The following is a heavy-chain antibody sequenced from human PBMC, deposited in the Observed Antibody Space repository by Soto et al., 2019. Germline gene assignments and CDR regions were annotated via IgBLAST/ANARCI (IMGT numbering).Heavy chain of an antibody. CDR2: ISAYNGNT. V-gene: IGHV1-18*01. D-gene: IGHD2-15*01. CDR3: AREGYCSGGSCPSGYYYYGMDV. Sequence: ASVKVSCKASGYTFTSYGISWVRQAPGQGLEWMGWISAYNGNTNYAQKLQGRVTMTTDTSTSTAYMELRSLRSDDTAVYYCAREGYCSGGSCPSGYYYYGMDVWGQGTTVTVSS. J-gene: IGHJ6*02. CDR1: GYTFTSYG.